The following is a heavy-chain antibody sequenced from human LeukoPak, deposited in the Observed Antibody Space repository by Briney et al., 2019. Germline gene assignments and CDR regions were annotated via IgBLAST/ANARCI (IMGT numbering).Heavy chain of an antibody. V-gene: IGHV3-7*01. CDR1: GFTFSTSW. CDR3: AREGQYDFWSGLKWFDP. Sequence: PGGSLRLSCAASGFTFSTSWMSWVRQAPGKGLEWVANIKHDGSEKDFVDSVKGRFTISRDNANNSLFLQINNVRDEDTATYYCAREGQYDFWSGLKWFDPWGQGTLVIVSS. J-gene: IGHJ5*02. D-gene: IGHD3-3*01. CDR2: IKHDGSEK.